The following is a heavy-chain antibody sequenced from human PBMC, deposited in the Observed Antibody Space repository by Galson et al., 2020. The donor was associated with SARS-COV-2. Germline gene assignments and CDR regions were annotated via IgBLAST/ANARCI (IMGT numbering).Heavy chain of an antibody. D-gene: IGHD6-13*01. CDR2: ISTDGNNK. V-gene: IGHV3-30*03. CDR3: ARAGYSSTWTLGDAFDV. CDR1: GFTFRTFG. Sequence: GESLKISCAAPGFTFRTFGMHWVRQAPGKGLEWVAVISTDGNNKYDADSVKGRFTISRDNSKNTLYLQMNSLRPEDTAVYFCARAGYSSTWTLGDAFDVWGQGTLVTVSS. J-gene: IGHJ3*01.